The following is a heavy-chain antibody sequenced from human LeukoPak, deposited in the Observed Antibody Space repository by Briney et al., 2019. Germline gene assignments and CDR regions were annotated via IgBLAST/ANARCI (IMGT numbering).Heavy chain of an antibody. CDR3: AREPHSTVTTRGDYYYYYYMDV. D-gene: IGHD4-17*01. CDR2: ISSSGSTI. Sequence: GVSLRLSCAASGFTFSSYEMNWVRQAPGKGLEWVSYISSSGSTIYYADSVKGRFTISRDNAKNSLYLQMNSLRAEDTALYYCAREPHSTVTTRGDYYYYYYMDVWGKGTTVTVSS. J-gene: IGHJ6*03. CDR1: GFTFSSYE. V-gene: IGHV3-48*03.